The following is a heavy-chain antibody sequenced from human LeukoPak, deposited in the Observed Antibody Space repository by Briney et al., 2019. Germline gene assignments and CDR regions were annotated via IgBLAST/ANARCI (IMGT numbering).Heavy chain of an antibody. V-gene: IGHV3-21*01. CDR2: ITSSSSYI. Sequence: GGSLRLSCATSGFTFSSYSMNWVRQAPGKGLEWVSSITSSSSYIYYADSVKGRFTISRDNAKNSLYLQMNSLRVEDTAVYYCARVKTYDYVWGSYGTKTHLDYWGQGTLVTVSS. D-gene: IGHD3-16*01. CDR3: ARVKTYDYVWGSYGTKTHLDY. CDR1: GFTFSSYS. J-gene: IGHJ4*02.